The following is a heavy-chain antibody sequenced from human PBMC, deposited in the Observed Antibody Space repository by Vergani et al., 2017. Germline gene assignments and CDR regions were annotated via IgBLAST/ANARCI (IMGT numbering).Heavy chain of an antibody. CDR3: ARDTVAAAGLFDY. CDR2: IYYSGST. V-gene: IGHV4-59*01. CDR1: GGSISSYY. J-gene: IGHJ4*02. D-gene: IGHD6-13*01. Sequence: QVQLQESGPGLVKPSETLSLTCTVSGGSISSYYWSWIRQPPGKGLEWIGYIYYSGSTNYNPSLKSRGTISVDTSKNQFSLKLSSVTAADTAVYYCARDTVAAAGLFDYWGQGTLVTVSS.